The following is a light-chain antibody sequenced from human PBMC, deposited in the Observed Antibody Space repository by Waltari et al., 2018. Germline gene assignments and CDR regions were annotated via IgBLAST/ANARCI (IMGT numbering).Light chain of an antibody. J-gene: IGKJ1*01. CDR1: QDVNGW. CDR3: QQGTTFPPT. CDR2: AVS. Sequence: DIQMTQSPSSVSASVGDRVTITCRAGQDVNGWLTWYQQKPGKAPKLLIYAVSTLQTGVPSRFSGARSGTDYTFTITGLQPEDFATYFCQQGTTFPPTFGQGTKVDIK. V-gene: IGKV1-12*01.